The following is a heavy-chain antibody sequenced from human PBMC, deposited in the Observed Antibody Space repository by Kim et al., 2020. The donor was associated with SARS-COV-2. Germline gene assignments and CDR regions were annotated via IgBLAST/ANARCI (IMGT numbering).Heavy chain of an antibody. D-gene: IGHD3-10*01. CDR1: GGSVSSSTNY. J-gene: IGHJ5*02. CDR2: IYYSGST. V-gene: IGHV4-39*01. CDR3: ARHYYGSGSSPQGFDP. Sequence: SETLSLTCTVSGGSVSSSTNYWGWIRQPPGKGLEWIGSIYYSGSTYYNPSLKSRVTISLDTSKNQFSLNLSSVTAADTAVYYCARHYYGSGSSPQGFDPWGQGTLVTVSS.